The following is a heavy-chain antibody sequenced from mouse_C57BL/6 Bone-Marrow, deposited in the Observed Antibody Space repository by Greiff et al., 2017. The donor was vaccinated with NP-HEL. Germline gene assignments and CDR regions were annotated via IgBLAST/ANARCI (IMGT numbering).Heavy chain of an antibody. Sequence: EVQLQHSVAELVRPGASVKLSCTASGFNITNTYMHWVKQRPEQGLEWIGRIDPANGNTKYAPKFQGKATITADTSSNTAYLQLSSLTSEDTAIYYCARDITTVVAEGDAMDYWGQGTSVTVSS. CDR1: GFNITNTY. D-gene: IGHD1-1*01. V-gene: IGHV14-3*01. CDR3: ARDITTVVAEGDAMDY. CDR2: IDPANGNT. J-gene: IGHJ4*01.